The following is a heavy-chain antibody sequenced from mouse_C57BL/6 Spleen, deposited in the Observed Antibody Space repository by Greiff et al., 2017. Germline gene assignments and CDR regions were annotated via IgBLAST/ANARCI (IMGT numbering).Heavy chain of an antibody. CDR2: IDPSDSYT. J-gene: IGHJ3*01. CDR1: GYTFTSYW. Sequence: VQLQQPGAELVMPGASVKLSCKASGYTFTSYWMHWVKQRPGQGLEWIGAIDPSDSYTNYNQKFKGKSTLTVDTSSSTAYMQLSSLTSEDSAVYYCARYFDYDEGWFAYWGQGTLVTVSA. D-gene: IGHD2-4*01. CDR3: ARYFDYDEGWFAY. V-gene: IGHV1-69*01.